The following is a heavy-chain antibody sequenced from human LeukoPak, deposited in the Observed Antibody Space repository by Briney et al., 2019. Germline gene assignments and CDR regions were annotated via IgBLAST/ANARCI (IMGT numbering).Heavy chain of an antibody. J-gene: IGHJ4*02. Sequence: SETLSLTCTVSGGSINNYYWSWIRQPPGKGLEWIGYIFSTGATSYNPSLRSRVTISVDTSRNQFSLRLRSVTAADTAVYYCARDSSSFLDYWGQGTLVTVSS. CDR1: GGSINNYY. D-gene: IGHD6-6*01. V-gene: IGHV4-59*01. CDR3: ARDSSSFLDY. CDR2: IFSTGAT.